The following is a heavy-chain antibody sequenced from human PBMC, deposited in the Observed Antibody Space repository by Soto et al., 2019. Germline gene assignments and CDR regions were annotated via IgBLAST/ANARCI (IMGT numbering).Heavy chain of an antibody. J-gene: IGHJ4*02. CDR1: GFTFSNYW. CDR3: ARDGGRGGDLDY. CDR2: IKRDGSRI. V-gene: IGHV3-74*01. D-gene: IGHD2-21*02. Sequence: EVQLVESGGGLVQPGGYLRLSCAASGFTFSNYWMDWVRQAPGKGLVWVSRIKRDGSRISYADSVKGRVTISRDNAKNTLYLQMNSLRAEDTAVYYCARDGGRGGDLDYWGQGTLVTVSS.